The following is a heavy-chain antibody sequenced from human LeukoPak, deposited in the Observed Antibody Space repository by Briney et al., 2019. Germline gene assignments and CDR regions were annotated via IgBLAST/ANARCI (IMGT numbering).Heavy chain of an antibody. CDR3: ARGYAQAEVTAPDH. CDR1: GFIVNSYY. Sequence: GGSLRLSCAASGFIVNSYYMSWFRQAPGKGLEWVSVIYTAGTTHYADSVRGRFIISRDYSKNTLNLQMNSLRAEDTAVYYCARGYAQAEVTAPDHWGQGILVTVSS. D-gene: IGHD1-14*01. V-gene: IGHV3-53*01. CDR2: IYTAGTT. J-gene: IGHJ4*02.